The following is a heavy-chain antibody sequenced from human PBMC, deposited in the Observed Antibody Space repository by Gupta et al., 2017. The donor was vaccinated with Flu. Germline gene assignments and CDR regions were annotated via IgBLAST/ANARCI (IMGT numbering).Heavy chain of an antibody. D-gene: IGHD4-17*01. CDR1: TFSSYS. Sequence: TFSSYSMNWVRQAPGKGLEWVSSISSSSSYIYYADSVKGRFTISRDNAKNSLYLQMNSLRAEDTAVYYCARDMTTVTFDYWGQGTLVTVSS. J-gene: IGHJ4*02. CDR2: ISSSSSYI. CDR3: ARDMTTVTFDY. V-gene: IGHV3-21*01.